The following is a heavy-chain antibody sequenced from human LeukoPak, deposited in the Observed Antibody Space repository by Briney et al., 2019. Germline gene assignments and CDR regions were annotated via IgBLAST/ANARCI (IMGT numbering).Heavy chain of an antibody. D-gene: IGHD3-22*01. CDR2: IYYSGRT. J-gene: IGHJ2*01. V-gene: IGHV4-59*01. CDR3: ARARVRSYSYDSSGFYTSDWHFDL. CDR1: GGSISNYY. Sequence: PSETLSLTCTLSGGSISNYYWSWIRQPPGKGLEWIGYIYYSGRTNYNPSLRSRVTISVDTSKNQFSLKLSSVTAADTAVYYCARARVRSYSYDSSGFYTSDWHFDLWGRGTLVTVSS.